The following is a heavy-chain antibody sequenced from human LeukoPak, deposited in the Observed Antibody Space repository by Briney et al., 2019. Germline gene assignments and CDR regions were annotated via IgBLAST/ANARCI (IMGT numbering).Heavy chain of an antibody. D-gene: IGHD3-10*02. CDR1: GFTFSSYA. V-gene: IGHV3-23*01. J-gene: IGHJ4*02. CDR3: AKGVNYFVLEY. CDR2: ISGSGGST. Sequence: PGGSLRLSCAASGFTFSSYAMSWVRQAPGKGLEWVSAISGSGGSTYYADSVKGRLTISRDNSKNTLYLQMNSLSAEDTAVYYCAKGVNYFVLEYWGQGTLVTISS.